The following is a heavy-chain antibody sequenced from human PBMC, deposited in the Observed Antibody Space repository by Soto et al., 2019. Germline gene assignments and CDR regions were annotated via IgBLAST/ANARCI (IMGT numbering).Heavy chain of an antibody. J-gene: IGHJ4*02. V-gene: IGHV3-11*01. CDR2: ISSSDNII. D-gene: IGHD3-22*01. CDR3: ARDRGYYDSSGYFDY. CDR1: VFIFSDYY. Sequence: GGALLLSCAASVFIFSDYYMSWIRQAPGKGLEWISYISSSDNIIYYADSVNGRFTISRDNAKNSLYLQMNSLRAEDTAVYYCARDRGYYDSSGYFDYWGQGTLVTVSS.